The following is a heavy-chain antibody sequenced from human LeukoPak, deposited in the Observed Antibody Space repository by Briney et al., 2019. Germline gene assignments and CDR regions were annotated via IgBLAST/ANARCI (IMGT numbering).Heavy chain of an antibody. D-gene: IGHD4-17*01. CDR3: AKDSTTVSTGNWFDP. J-gene: IGHJ5*02. V-gene: IGHV3-11*05. CDR2: ISSSSSYT. Sequence: PGGSLRLSCAASGFTFSDYYMSWIRQAPGKGLEWVSYISSSSSYTNYADSVKGRFTISRDNSKNTLYLQMNSLRAEDTAVYYCAKDSTTVSTGNWFDPWGQGTLVTVSS. CDR1: GFTFSDYY.